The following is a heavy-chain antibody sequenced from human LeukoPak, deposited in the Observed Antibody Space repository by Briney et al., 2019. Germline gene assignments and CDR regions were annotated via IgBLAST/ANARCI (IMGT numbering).Heavy chain of an antibody. J-gene: IGHJ3*02. CDR3: ARDYYDIVLMVYAIPDAFDI. Sequence: APVKVSCKASGYTFTSYAMNWVRQAPGQGREWMGWINTNTGNPTYAQGFTGRFVFSLDTSVSTAYLQISSLKAEDTAVYYCARDYYDIVLMVYAIPDAFDIWGQGTMVTVSS. CDR2: INTNTGNP. V-gene: IGHV7-4-1*02. CDR1: GYTFTSYA. D-gene: IGHD2-8*01.